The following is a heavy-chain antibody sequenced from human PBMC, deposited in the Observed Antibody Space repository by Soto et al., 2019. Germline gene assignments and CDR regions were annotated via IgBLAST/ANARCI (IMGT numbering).Heavy chain of an antibody. CDR3: AHRQRTVYFDY. Sequence: QITLKESGPTLAKPTQTLTLTCTFSGFSLSTSGVGVGWIRQPPGKALEWLALIYWDDDKRYSPSLKSRLTITEDTSKTQVVLTLTNMDPVDTATYYCAHRQRTVYFDYWGQGTLVTVSS. D-gene: IGHD4-17*01. CDR2: IYWDDDK. J-gene: IGHJ4*02. CDR1: GFSLSTSGVG. V-gene: IGHV2-5*02.